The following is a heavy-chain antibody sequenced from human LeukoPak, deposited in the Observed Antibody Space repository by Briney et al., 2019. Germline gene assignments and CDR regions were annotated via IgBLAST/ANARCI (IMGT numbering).Heavy chain of an antibody. CDR2: ISYDGSNK. J-gene: IGHJ4*02. CDR3: ARRDCSGGSCYSPFDY. Sequence: GGSLRLSCAASGFTFSTYAMHWVRQAPGKGLEWVAVISYDGSNKYYADSVKGRFTISRDNSKNTLYLQMNSLRAEDTAVYYCARRDCSGGSCYSPFDYWGQGTLVTVSS. V-gene: IGHV3-30-3*01. CDR1: GFTFSTYA. D-gene: IGHD2-15*01.